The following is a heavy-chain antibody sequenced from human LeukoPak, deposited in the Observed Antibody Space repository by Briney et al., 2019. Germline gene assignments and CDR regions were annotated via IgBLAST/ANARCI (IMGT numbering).Heavy chain of an antibody. V-gene: IGHV4-59*08. CDR2: IFYSGST. D-gene: IGHD2-2*01. Sequence: PSETLSLTCTVSSASVKTYYWSWIRQPPGKGLEWIGYIFYSGSTNYNPSLKSRVTISVDTSKNQFSLNLSSVTAADTAVYYCASSPRLTTSWFLFDSWGHRTLVTVSS. CDR1: SASVKTYY. J-gene: IGHJ5*01. CDR3: ASSPRLTTSWFLFDS.